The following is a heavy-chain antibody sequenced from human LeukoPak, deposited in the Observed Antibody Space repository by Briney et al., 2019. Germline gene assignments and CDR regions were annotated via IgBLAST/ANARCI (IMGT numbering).Heavy chain of an antibody. V-gene: IGHV3-7*04. J-gene: IGHJ4*02. Sequence: PGGSLRLSCAASGFTFSNSWMSWVRQAPGKGLEWVASIKPDGSKEHYVDSVQGRFTISRDNARNSQYLQMNSLRVEDTAVYYCARGINWAFDYWGQGTLVTVSS. CDR3: ARGINWAFDY. CDR1: GFTFSNSW. D-gene: IGHD7-27*01. CDR2: IKPDGSKE.